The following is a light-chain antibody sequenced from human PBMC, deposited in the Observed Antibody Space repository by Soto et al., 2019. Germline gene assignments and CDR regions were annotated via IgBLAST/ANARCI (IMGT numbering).Light chain of an antibody. CDR1: QSVSSSY. Sequence: EIVLTQSPGTLSLSPGERATLSCRASQSVSSSYLAWYQQKPGQAPRLLIYGASSRATDIPDRFSGSGSGTDLPLTISRLEPEDFVVYYCHQYGSSPWTLGQGTNVEIK. CDR3: HQYGSSPWT. CDR2: GAS. J-gene: IGKJ1*01. V-gene: IGKV3-20*01.